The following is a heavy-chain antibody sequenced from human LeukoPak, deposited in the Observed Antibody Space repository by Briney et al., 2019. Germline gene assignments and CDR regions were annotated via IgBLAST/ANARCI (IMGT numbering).Heavy chain of an antibody. CDR3: ARDGAARPFDY. CDR1: GGTFSSYA. D-gene: IGHD6-6*01. V-gene: IGHV1-69*04. J-gene: IGHJ4*02. Sequence: GASVKVSCKASGGTFSSYAISWVRQAPGQGLEWMGRIIPILGIANYAQKFQGRVTITADKSTSTAYMELSSLRSEDTAVYYCARDGAARPFDYWGQGTLVTVSS. CDR2: IIPILGIA.